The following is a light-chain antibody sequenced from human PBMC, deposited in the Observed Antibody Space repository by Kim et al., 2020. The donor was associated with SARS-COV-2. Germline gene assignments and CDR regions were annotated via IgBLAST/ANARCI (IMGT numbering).Light chain of an antibody. CDR3: QSYDNNFWV. V-gene: IGLV6-57*03. Sequence: NFMLTQPHSVSESPGKTVTISCSRNSGNIASNYVQWYQQRPGSAPTPVIYEDNQRPSGVPDRFSGSIDSSSNSASLIISGLETEDEADYYCQSYDNNFWVFDGGTKLTVL. J-gene: IGLJ3*02. CDR1: SGNIASNY. CDR2: EDN.